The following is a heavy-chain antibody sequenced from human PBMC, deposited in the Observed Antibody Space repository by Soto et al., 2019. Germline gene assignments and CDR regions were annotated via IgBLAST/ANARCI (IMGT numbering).Heavy chain of an antibody. CDR3: ARATAYCGRTDCYPFDF. Sequence: QVHLQESGPGLVRPSQTLSPTCIVSGGSISGGDYYWTWIRQPPGKGLEWIGHIYSSGATYFNPSLMSRVSISVDRSRNQFSLNLRSVTAADTAVYYCARATAYCGRTDCYPFDFWGQGTLVTVSS. CDR1: GGSISGGDYY. CDR2: IYSSGAT. D-gene: IGHD2-21*01. J-gene: IGHJ4*02. V-gene: IGHV4-30-4*01.